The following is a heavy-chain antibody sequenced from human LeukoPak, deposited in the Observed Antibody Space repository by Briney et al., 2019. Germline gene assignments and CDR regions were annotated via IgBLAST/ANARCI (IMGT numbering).Heavy chain of an antibody. CDR2: IKQDGSEK. D-gene: IGHD3-10*02. CDR1: GFTFRSYW. Sequence: GGSLRLSCAASGFTFRSYWMSWVRQAPGKGLEWVANIKQDGSEKYYVDSVKGRFTISRDNAKNSLYLQMNSLRAEDTAVYYCAELGITMIGGVWGRGTTVTISS. CDR3: AELGITMIGGV. J-gene: IGHJ6*04. V-gene: IGHV3-7*01.